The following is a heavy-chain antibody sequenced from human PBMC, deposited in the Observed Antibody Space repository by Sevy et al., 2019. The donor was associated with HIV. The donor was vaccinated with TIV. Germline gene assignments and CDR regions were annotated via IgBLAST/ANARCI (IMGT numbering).Heavy chain of an antibody. J-gene: IGHJ6*02. V-gene: IGHV4-61*01. D-gene: IGHD4-4*01. CDR1: GGSVRSDNYY. Sequence: SETLSLTCTVSGGSVRSDNYYWSWIRQPPGKGLEWIGYVYYGGSTNYSPSLKSRVTISIDTSKNQFSLKLSSVTAADTAVYYCARGRGTTVTTTLNYYYAMDVWGQGPTVTVSS. CDR2: VYYGGST. CDR3: ARGRGTTVTTTLNYYYAMDV.